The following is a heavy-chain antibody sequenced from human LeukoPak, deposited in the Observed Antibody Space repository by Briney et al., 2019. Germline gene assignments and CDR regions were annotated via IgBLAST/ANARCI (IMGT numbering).Heavy chain of an antibody. CDR2: INPNSGGT. V-gene: IGHV1-2*02. D-gene: IGHD2-15*01. J-gene: IGHJ4*02. Sequence: ASVKVSCKASEYTFTDYFMHWVRQAPGEGPEWMGWINPNSGGTNYAQKFQGRVTMTRDTSISTAYMELSRLRSDDTAVYYCARAGVVVVAATPKYYFDYWGQGTLVTVSS. CDR1: EYTFTDYF. CDR3: ARAGVVVVAATPKYYFDY.